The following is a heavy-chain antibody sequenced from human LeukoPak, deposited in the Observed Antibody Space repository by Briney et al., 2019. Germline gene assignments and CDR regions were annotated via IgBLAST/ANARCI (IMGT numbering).Heavy chain of an antibody. D-gene: IGHD2-2*02. CDR3: AKDRRYCSSTSCYNSGELDY. J-gene: IGHJ4*02. V-gene: IGHV3-23*01. Sequence: PGGSLRLSCAASGFTFSNYVVSWVRQAPGKGLEWVSAISVSGGSTYYAESVKGRFTISRDNSKNTLNLQMNSLRADDTAVYYCAKDRRYCSSTSCYNSGELDYWGQGILVTVSS. CDR2: ISVSGGST. CDR1: GFTFSNYV.